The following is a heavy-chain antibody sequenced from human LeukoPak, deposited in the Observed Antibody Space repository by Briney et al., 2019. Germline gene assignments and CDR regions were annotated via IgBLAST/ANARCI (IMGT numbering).Heavy chain of an antibody. D-gene: IGHD6-13*01. J-gene: IGHJ6*02. CDR2: ISYDGSNK. CDR1: GFTFSSYA. V-gene: IGHV3-30-3*01. CDR3: ARGGTWTLAAAGMDV. Sequence: GGSLRLSCAASGFTFSSYAMHWVRQAPGKGLEWVAVISYDGSNKYYADSVKGRFTISRDNSKNTLYLQMNSLRAEDTAVYYCARGGTWTLAAAGMDVWGQGTTVTVSS.